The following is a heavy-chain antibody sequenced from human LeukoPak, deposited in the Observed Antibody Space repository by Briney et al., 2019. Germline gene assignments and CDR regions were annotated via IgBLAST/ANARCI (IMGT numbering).Heavy chain of an antibody. V-gene: IGHV3-23*01. CDR1: GFTFSSYA. D-gene: IGHD6-6*01. Sequence: SGGSLRLSCAASGFTFSSYAMSWVGQAPGKGLGWVSGISGSGASTYYADSVKGRFTISRDNSKNTLYLQMNSLRAEDTAVYYCAKHLAARPLYYFDSWGQGTLVTLSS. J-gene: IGHJ4*02. CDR3: AKHLAARPLYYFDS. CDR2: ISGSGAST.